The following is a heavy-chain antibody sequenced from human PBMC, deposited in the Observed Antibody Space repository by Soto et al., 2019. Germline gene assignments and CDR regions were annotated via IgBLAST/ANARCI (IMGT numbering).Heavy chain of an antibody. CDR3: ASGSTIFGVVIMRYYYYGMDV. V-gene: IGHV4-34*01. D-gene: IGHD3-3*01. CDR1: GGSFSGYY. CDR2: INHSGST. Sequence: QVQLQQWGAGLLKPSETLSLTCAGSGGSFSGYYWSWIRQPPGKGLEWIREINHSGSTNYNPSLKSRVTISVGTSMNQFSLKLSSVTAADTAVYYCASGSTIFGVVIMRYYYYGMDVWGQGTTVTVSS. J-gene: IGHJ6*02.